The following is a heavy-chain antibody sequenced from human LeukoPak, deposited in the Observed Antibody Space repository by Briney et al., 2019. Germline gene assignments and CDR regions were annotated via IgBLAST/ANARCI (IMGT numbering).Heavy chain of an antibody. CDR2: ISGSGGST. V-gene: IGHV3-23*01. CDR1: GFNFSIYP. Sequence: GGSLRLSCTTSGFNFSIYPMTWVRQAPGKGLEWVSAISGSGGSTYYADPVKGRFTISRDNSKNTLYLQMNSLRAEDTAVYYCARVGGAYYGSGSYYSAYWGQGTLVTVSS. J-gene: IGHJ4*02. CDR3: ARVGGAYYGSGSYYSAY. D-gene: IGHD3-10*01.